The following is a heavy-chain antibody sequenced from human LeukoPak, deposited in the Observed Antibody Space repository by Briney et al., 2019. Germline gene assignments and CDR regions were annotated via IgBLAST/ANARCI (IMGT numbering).Heavy chain of an antibody. CDR1: GYTFTKYW. J-gene: IGHJ4*02. CDR2: IYPSDSDT. D-gene: IGHD3-3*01. CDR3: ARRGDFWSGYQFDY. Sequence: GESLKISCKGSGYTFTKYWIGWVRQLPGKGLEWMGIIYPSDSDTRYSPSFQGQVSISADKPISTAYLQWSSLKASDTAMYYCARRGDFWSGYQFDYWGQGTLITVSS. V-gene: IGHV5-51*01.